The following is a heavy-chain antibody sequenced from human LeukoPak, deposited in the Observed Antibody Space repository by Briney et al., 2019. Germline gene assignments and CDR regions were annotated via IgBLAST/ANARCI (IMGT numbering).Heavy chain of an antibody. V-gene: IGHV5-51*01. Sequence: GESLKIPCKGSGYNFTSYWLGWVRQLPGKGLEWVGIMYPCDSDTRYSPSFQGQDTISADKSISTAYLQWNNLKASDTAIYYCARPQRDGYNYWAYCGQRTLVTASS. J-gene: IGHJ4*02. CDR2: MYPCDSDT. CDR3: ARPQRDGYNYWAY. D-gene: IGHD5-24*01. CDR1: GYNFTSYW.